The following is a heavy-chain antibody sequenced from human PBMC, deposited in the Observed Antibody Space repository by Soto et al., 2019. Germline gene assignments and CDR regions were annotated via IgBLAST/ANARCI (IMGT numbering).Heavy chain of an antibody. CDR2: INHSGST. V-gene: IGHV4-34*01. Sequence: QVQLQQWGAGLLKPSETLSLTCAVYGGSFSGYYWSWIRQPPGKGLEWIGEINHSGSTNYNPSLKSRVTKSVDTSKNQFSLKLSSVTAADTAVYYCARGGQYDYYYGMDVWGQGTTVTVSS. CDR3: ARGGQYDYYYGMDV. J-gene: IGHJ6*02. CDR1: GGSFSGYY.